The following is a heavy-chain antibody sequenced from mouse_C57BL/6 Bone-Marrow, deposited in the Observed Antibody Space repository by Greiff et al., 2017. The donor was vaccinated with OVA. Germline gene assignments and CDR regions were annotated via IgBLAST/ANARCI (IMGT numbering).Heavy chain of an antibody. D-gene: IGHD2-1*01. Sequence: QVQLQQSGAELVRPGASVKLSCKASGYTFTDYYINWVKQRPGQGLEWIARIYPGSGNTYYNEKFKGKATLTAEKSSSTAYMQLSSLTSEDSAVYFGARFNYYGNYDAMDYWGQGTSVTVSS. V-gene: IGHV1-76*01. CDR1: GYTFTDYY. CDR2: IYPGSGNT. J-gene: IGHJ4*01. CDR3: ARFNYYGNYDAMDY.